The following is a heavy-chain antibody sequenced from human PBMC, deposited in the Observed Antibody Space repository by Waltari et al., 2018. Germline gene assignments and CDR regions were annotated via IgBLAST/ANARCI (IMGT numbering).Heavy chain of an antibody. Sequence: QVQLVQSGAEVKKPGAAVTVSCKASEDTFNGYYIQWVRQAPGQGLEWMGWINPNGGDKNDGAKVRGRVTMTRDTSIHTAYMELSRLRSDDTAIYFCARAIGWEQIDYWGQGPLVTVSS. CDR1: EDTFNGYY. CDR3: ARAIGWEQIDY. J-gene: IGHJ4*02. D-gene: IGHD1-26*01. V-gene: IGHV1-2*02. CDR2: INPNGGDK.